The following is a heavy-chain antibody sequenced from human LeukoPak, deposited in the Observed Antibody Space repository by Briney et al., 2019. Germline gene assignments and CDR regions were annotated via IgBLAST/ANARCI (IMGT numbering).Heavy chain of an antibody. J-gene: IGHJ3*02. CDR1: GGSISSSSYY. CDR3: ARALSSLDAFDI. V-gene: IGHV4-39*07. D-gene: IGHD6-13*01. Sequence: SETLSLTCTVSGGSISSSSYYWGWIRQPPGKGLEWIGSIYYSGSTYYNPSLKSRVTISVDTSKNQFSLKLSSVTAADTAVYYCARALSSLDAFDIWGQGTMVTVSS. CDR2: IYYSGST.